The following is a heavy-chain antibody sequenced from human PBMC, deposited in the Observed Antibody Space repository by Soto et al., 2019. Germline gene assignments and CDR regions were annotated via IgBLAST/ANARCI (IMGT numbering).Heavy chain of an antibody. CDR3: VSPRGLYSSGWYDAFDI. J-gene: IGHJ3*02. Sequence: QVQLVQSGAEVKKPGSSVKVSCKASGGTFSSYAISWVRQAPGQGLEWMGGIIPIFGTANYAQKFQGRVTITADESTSTAYMELSSLRSEDTAVYYCVSPRGLYSSGWYDAFDIWGQGTMVTVSS. CDR1: GGTFSSYA. V-gene: IGHV1-69*01. CDR2: IIPIFGTA. D-gene: IGHD6-19*01.